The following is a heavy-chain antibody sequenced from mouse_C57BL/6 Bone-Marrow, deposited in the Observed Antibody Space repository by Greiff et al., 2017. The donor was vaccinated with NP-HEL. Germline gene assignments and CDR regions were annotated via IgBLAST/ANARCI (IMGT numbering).Heavy chain of an antibody. Sequence: QVQLKQPGAELVKPGASVKLSCKASGYTFTSYWMHWVKQRPGQGLEWIGMIHPNSGSTNYNEKFKSKATLTVVKSSSTAYMQLSSLTSEDSAVYYCARGLLWLRRRDYYAMDYWGQGTSVTVSS. V-gene: IGHV1-64*01. CDR2: IHPNSGST. J-gene: IGHJ4*01. D-gene: IGHD2-2*01. CDR3: ARGLLWLRRRDYYAMDY. CDR1: GYTFTSYW.